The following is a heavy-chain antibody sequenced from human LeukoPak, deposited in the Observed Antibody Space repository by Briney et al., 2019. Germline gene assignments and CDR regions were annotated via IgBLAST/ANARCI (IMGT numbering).Heavy chain of an antibody. CDR3: ARGKYYFDY. Sequence: PGGSLRLSCAASGLTFSFYWMSWVRQAPGKGLEWVANIKEDGSEKYYVDSVKGRFTISRDNAKNSLFLQLDSLRAEDTAVYYCARGKYYFDYWGQGTLVTVSS. V-gene: IGHV3-7*05. CDR1: GLTFSFYW. CDR2: IKEDGSEK. J-gene: IGHJ4*02.